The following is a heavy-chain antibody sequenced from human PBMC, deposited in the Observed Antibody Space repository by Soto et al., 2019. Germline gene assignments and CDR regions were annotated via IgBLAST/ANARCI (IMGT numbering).Heavy chain of an antibody. CDR3: AKSARGIAVAGTDFDY. CDR1: GFTFSSYA. V-gene: IGHV3-23*01. Sequence: EVQLLESGGGLVQPGGSLRLSCAASGFTFSSYAMSWVRQAPGKGLEWVSAISGSGGSTYYADSVKGRFTISRDNSKNTLYMQMNSERAEDRAVDYCAKSARGIAVAGTDFDYWGQGTLVTVSS. J-gene: IGHJ4*02. D-gene: IGHD6-19*01. CDR2: ISGSGGST.